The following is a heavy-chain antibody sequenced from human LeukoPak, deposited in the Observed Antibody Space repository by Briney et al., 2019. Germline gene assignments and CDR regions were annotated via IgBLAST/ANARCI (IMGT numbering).Heavy chain of an antibody. CDR2: INAGNGNT. CDR1: GYIFTSYA. D-gene: IGHD2-15*01. CDR3: ASTYCSGGSCSFVWFDP. J-gene: IGHJ5*02. V-gene: IGHV1-3*01. Sequence: APVKVSCTASGYIFTSYAMHWVRQAPGQRLEWMGWINAGNGNTKYSQKFQGRVTITRDTSASTAYMELSSLRSEDTAVYYCASTYCSGGSCSFVWFDPWGQGTLVTVSS.